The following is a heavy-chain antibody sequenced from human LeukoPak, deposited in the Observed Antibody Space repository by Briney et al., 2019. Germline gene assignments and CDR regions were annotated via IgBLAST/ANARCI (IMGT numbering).Heavy chain of an antibody. CDR2: ISGGGGNT. J-gene: IGHJ4*02. Sequence: GGSLRLSCAASGFTFSSYSMNWVRQAPGKGLEWVSSISGGGGNTYYADSVKGRFTISRDNSKNTLYLQMNSLRAEDTAVYYCAKGRAAAAGILDYWGQGTLVTASS. CDR3: AKGRAAAAGILDY. CDR1: GFTFSSYS. D-gene: IGHD6-13*01. V-gene: IGHV3-23*01.